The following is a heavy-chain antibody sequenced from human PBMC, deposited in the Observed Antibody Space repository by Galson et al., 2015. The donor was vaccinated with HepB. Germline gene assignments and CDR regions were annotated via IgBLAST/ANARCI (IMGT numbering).Heavy chain of an antibody. V-gene: IGHV3-53*04. D-gene: IGHD2-21*02. J-gene: IGHJ4*02. CDR2: IYSGGST. Sequence: SLRLSCAASGFTVSSNYMSWVRQAPGKGLEWVSVIYSGGSTYYADSVKGRFTISRHNSKNTLYLQMNSLRAEDTAVYYCAREGGEYCGGDCCFDYWGQGTLVTVSS. CDR3: AREGGEYCGGDCCFDY. CDR1: GFTVSSNY.